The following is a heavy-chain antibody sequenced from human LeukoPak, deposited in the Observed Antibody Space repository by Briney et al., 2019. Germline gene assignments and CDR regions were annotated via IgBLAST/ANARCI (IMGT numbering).Heavy chain of an antibody. V-gene: IGHV3-48*03. CDR3: ARDWQTTVTTIEPGY. Sequence: GSLRLSCAASGFTFSSYEMNWVRQAPGKGLEWVSYISSYGSTIYFADSVKGRFTISRDNAKNSLYLQMNSLRAEDTAVYYCARDWQTTVTTIEPGYWGQGTLVTVSS. J-gene: IGHJ4*02. CDR1: GFTFSSYE. D-gene: IGHD4-17*01. CDR2: ISSYGSTI.